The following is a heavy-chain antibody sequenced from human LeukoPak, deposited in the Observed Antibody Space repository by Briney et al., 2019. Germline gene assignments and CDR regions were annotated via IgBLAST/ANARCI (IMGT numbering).Heavy chain of an antibody. CDR2: ITSSGTYI. J-gene: IGHJ6*03. Sequence: PGGSLRLSCATSGFTFNNYKMNWVRQAPGRELEGVSSITSSGTYIFYADSVKGRFTISRDNAKNSLYMQMNSLGPEDTAVYYCARDPYSGNYGNYYYYYMDVWGKGTTVTISS. CDR3: ARDPYSGNYGNYYYYYMDV. V-gene: IGHV3-21*01. CDR1: GFTFNNYK. D-gene: IGHD1-26*01.